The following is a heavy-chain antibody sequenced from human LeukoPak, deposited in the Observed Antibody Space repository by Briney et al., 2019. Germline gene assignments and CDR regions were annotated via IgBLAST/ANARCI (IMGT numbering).Heavy chain of an antibody. V-gene: IGHV3-7*04. CDR1: GFSFTNFW. CDR3: ARGDAFSGDH. J-gene: IGHJ4*02. Sequence: GGSLRLSCAVSGFSFTNFWMSWVCQAPRRGLEWVADIHPEGNEKYHVASVKGRFTISRDNTKNLLFLQMNGLRVEDTAVYYCARGDAFSGDHWGQGTLVTVSS. CDR2: IHPEGNEK.